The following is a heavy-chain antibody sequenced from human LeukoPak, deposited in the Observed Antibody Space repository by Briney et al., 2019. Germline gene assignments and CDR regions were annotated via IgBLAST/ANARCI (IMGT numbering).Heavy chain of an antibody. CDR1: GSTFSSYW. V-gene: IGHV4-38-2*01. CDR3: ARVTVGVRGLHFDL. D-gene: IGHD3-10*01. Sequence: GSLRLSCAASGSTFSSYWMSWVRQAPGKGLEWIGSIYHSGSTYYNPSLKSRVTISVDTSKNQFSLKLSSVTAADTAVYYCARVTVGVRGLHFDLWGQGILVTVSS. CDR2: IYHSGST. J-gene: IGHJ4*02.